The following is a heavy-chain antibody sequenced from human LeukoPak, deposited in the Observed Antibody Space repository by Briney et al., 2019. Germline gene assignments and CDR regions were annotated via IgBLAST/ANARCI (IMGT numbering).Heavy chain of an antibody. CDR2: VYSSGIT. CDR3: ARERVGFDSSGRGPRFDC. Sequence: SETLSLTFIVSGGSISNYYWSWIRQPAGKGLEWIGRVYSSGITNYNLSLSSRVTISVDMSRNQLSLRLRSVTAADTAVYFCARERVGFDSSGRGPRFDCWGQGTLVTVSS. J-gene: IGHJ4*02. D-gene: IGHD3-22*01. CDR1: GGSISNYY. V-gene: IGHV4-4*07.